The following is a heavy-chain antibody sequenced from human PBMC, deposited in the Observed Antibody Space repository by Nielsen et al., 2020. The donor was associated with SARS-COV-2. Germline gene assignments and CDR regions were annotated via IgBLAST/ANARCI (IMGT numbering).Heavy chain of an antibody. CDR2: INPNSGGT. V-gene: IGHV1-2*06. Sequence: ASVKVSCKASGYTFTGYYMHWVRQAPGQGLEWMGRINPNSGGTNYAQKFQGRVTMTRDTSISTAYMELSSLRSEDTAVYYCARVAVAGEYYYYGMDVWGQGTTVTVSS. D-gene: IGHD6-19*01. CDR3: ARVAVAGEYYYYGMDV. CDR1: GYTFTGYY. J-gene: IGHJ6*02.